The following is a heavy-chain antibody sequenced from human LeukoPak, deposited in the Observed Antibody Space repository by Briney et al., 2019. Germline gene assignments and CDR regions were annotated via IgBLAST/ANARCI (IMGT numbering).Heavy chain of an antibody. CDR1: GYTFSSYG. CDR2: MNPNSGST. J-gene: IGHJ4*02. D-gene: IGHD6-25*01. V-gene: IGHV1-8*01. CDR3: AAKGIAAAAIDY. Sequence: GASVKVSCKASGYTFSSYGINWVRQATGQGFEWMGWMNPNSGSTGYSQNFQGRVTMTRNTSINTAYMELSSLRSEDPAVYYCAAKGIAAAAIDYWGQGTLVTVSS.